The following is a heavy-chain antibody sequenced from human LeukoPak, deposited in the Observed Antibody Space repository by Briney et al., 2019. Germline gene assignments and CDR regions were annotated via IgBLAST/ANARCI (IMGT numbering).Heavy chain of an antibody. CDR3: AREADSSGWYGPYYYYYMDV. Sequence: PSETLSLTCTVSGGSISSSSYYWGWIRQPPGTGLEWIGSIYYSGSTYYNPSLKSRVTISVDTSKNQFSLKLSSVTAADTAVYYCAREADSSGWYGPYYYYYMDVWGKGTTVTVSS. D-gene: IGHD6-19*01. CDR1: GGSISSSSYY. CDR2: IYYSGST. J-gene: IGHJ6*03. V-gene: IGHV4-39*02.